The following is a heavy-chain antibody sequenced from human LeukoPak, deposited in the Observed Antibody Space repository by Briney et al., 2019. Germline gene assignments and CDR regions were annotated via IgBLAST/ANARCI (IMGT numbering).Heavy chain of an antibody. CDR2: IYYSGST. CDR3: ARGPPLTYDGSGYYFFDY. Sequence: SETLSLTCTVSGGSISSYYWSWIRQPPGKGLEWIGYIYYSGSTNYNPSLKTRVTISVDTSKNHFSLKLSSLTAADTAVYYCARGPPLTYDGSGYYFFDYWDQGTLVTVSS. CDR1: GGSISSYY. J-gene: IGHJ4*02. D-gene: IGHD3-22*01. V-gene: IGHV4-59*12.